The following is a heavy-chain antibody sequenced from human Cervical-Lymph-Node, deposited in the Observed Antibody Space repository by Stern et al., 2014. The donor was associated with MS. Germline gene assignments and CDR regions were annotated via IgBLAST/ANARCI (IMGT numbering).Heavy chain of an antibody. V-gene: IGHV2-70*11. CDR3: ARATNDYYYRSGMDV. CDR1: GFSLSTGGMC. J-gene: IGHJ6*02. D-gene: IGHD5-12*01. Sequence: SGPALVKPTQTLTLTCTLSGFSLSTGGMCVSWIRQPPGKALEWLARIDWDDDKYYSTSLKTRLTISKDPSKNQVVLTMTNMDPADTGTYFCARATNDYYYRSGMDVWGQGTTVTVSS. CDR2: IDWDDDK.